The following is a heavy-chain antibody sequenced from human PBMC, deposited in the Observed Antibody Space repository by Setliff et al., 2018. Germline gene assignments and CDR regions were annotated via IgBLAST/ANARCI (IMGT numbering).Heavy chain of an antibody. D-gene: IGHD6-19*01. CDR1: GGSISSYY. CDR3: AREQWLDPPGYYYMDV. V-gene: IGHV4-4*07. Sequence: SETLSLTCTVSGGSISSYYWSWIRQPAGKGLEWIGHIYIGGNANYNPSPKSRVTMSIDTSKNQFSLKLNSVTAADMAVYYCAREQWLDPPGYYYMDVWAKGTTVTVSS. J-gene: IGHJ6*03. CDR2: IYIGGNA.